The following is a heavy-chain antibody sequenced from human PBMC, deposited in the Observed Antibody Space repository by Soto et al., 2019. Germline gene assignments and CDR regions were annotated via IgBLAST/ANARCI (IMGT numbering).Heavy chain of an antibody. Sequence: SAPLSLTCTVSGGSISSSSYYWGWIRQPPGKGLEWIGSIYYSGSTYYNPSLKSRVTISVDTSKNQFSLKLSSVTAADTAVYYCVCGHKAEYFQHWGQGTLVTVSS. CDR1: GGSISSSSYY. D-gene: IGHD2-2*01. V-gene: IGHV4-39*01. CDR3: VCGHKAEYFQH. J-gene: IGHJ1*01. CDR2: IYYSGST.